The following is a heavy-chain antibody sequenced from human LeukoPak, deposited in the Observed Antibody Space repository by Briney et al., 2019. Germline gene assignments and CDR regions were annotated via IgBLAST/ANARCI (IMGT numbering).Heavy chain of an antibody. D-gene: IGHD3-10*01. V-gene: IGHV1-8*01. CDR1: GYTFTSYD. CDR2: MNPNSGNT. Sequence: ASVKVSCKASGYTFTSYDINWVRQATGQGLEWMGWMNPNSGNTGYAQKFQGRVTMTRNTSISTAYMELSSLGSEDTAVYYCARAIRITMVRGVISYYFDYWGQGTLVTVSS. J-gene: IGHJ4*02. CDR3: ARAIRITMVRGVISYYFDY.